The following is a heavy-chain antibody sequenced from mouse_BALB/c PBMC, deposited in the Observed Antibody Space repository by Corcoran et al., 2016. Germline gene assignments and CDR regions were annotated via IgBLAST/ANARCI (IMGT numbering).Heavy chain of an antibody. Sequence: EVQLQQSGAELVKPGASVKLSCTASGFNIKDTYMHWVKQRPEQGLEWIGRIDPANGNTKYDPKFQGKATITADTSSNTAYLQLSSLTSEDTAVYYCARGYGNYYYAMDYGGQGTSVTVSS. V-gene: IGHV14-3*02. J-gene: IGHJ4*01. D-gene: IGHD2-1*01. CDR2: IDPANGNT. CDR3: ARGYGNYYYAMDY. CDR1: GFNIKDTY.